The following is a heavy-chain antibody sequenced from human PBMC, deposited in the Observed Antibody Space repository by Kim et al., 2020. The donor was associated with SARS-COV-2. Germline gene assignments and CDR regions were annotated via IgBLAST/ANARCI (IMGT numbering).Heavy chain of an antibody. D-gene: IGHD2-15*01. Sequence: NPSLKRRVTISVDTSKNQFSLKLSSVTAADTAVYYCARVGVVVAASGFDYWGQGTLVTVSS. J-gene: IGHJ4*02. V-gene: IGHV4-34*01. CDR3: ARVGVVVAASGFDY.